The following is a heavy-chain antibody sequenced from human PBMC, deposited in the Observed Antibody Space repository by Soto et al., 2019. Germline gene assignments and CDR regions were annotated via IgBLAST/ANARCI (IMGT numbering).Heavy chain of an antibody. V-gene: IGHV3-53*01. D-gene: IGHD2-15*01. CDR2: IYRVGTT. CDR1: AFTVSTNY. J-gene: IGHJ3*02. CDR3: ARSSQYCNAGTCFPGAFDI. Sequence: GGSLRLSCVASAFTVSTNYMTWVRQAPGKGLEWVSVIYRVGTTYYADSVKGRFTISRDNSRNTLFLQMESLSAEDTAMYYCARSSQYCNAGTCFPGAFDIWGPGTMVTV.